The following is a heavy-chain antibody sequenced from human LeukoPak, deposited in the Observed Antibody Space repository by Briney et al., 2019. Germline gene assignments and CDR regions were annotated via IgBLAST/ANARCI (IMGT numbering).Heavy chain of an antibody. Sequence: SETLSLTCTVSGGSISSSTYYWGWIRQPPGKGLEWIGNIYYDGSTYYNPSLKSRVTISIDTSKNQFSLKLSSVTAADTAVYYCARKTGDSDAFDIWGQGTMVTVSS. CDR2: IYYDGST. J-gene: IGHJ3*02. CDR1: GGSISSSTYY. D-gene: IGHD7-27*01. CDR3: ARKTGDSDAFDI. V-gene: IGHV4-39*07.